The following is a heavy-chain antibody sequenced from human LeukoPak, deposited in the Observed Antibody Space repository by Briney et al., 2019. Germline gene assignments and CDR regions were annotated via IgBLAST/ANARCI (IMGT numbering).Heavy chain of an antibody. J-gene: IGHJ6*03. CDR3: ARDRADTAMVTDYYYYYMDV. V-gene: IGHV3-48*03. Sequence: PGRSLRLSCAASGFNFSTYAMHWVRQAPGKGLEWVSYISSSGSTIYYADSVKGRFTISRDNAKNSLYLQMNSLRAEDTAVYYCARDRADTAMVTDYYYYYMDVWGKGTTVTISS. CDR2: ISSSGSTI. CDR1: GFNFSTYA. D-gene: IGHD5-18*01.